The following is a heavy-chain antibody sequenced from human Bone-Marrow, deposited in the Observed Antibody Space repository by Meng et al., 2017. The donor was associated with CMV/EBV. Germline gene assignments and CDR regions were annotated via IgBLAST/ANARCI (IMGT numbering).Heavy chain of an antibody. CDR2: INPNSGGT. D-gene: IGHD4-23*01. Sequence: ASVKVSCKASGYTFTGYYMRWVRQAPGQGLEWMGWINPNSGGTNYAQKFQGRVTMTRDTSISTAYMELSRLRSDETAVYYCARAPDYGGNSDYWGQGTLVTVSS. CDR3: ARAPDYGGNSDY. CDR1: GYTFTGYY. J-gene: IGHJ4*02. V-gene: IGHV1-2*02.